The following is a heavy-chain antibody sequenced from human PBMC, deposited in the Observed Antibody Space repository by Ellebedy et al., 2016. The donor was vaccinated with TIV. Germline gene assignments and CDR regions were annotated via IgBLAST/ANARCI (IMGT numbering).Heavy chain of an antibody. D-gene: IGHD3-22*01. Sequence: GGSLRLSXAASGFTFSSYAMSWVRQAPGKGLEWVAFISYDGRNAEYADSVKGRFTISRDNSKNSLYLQMNSLRAEDTAVYYCASGVDTIGYPYYFVYWGQGTLVTVSS. CDR2: ISYDGRNA. V-gene: IGHV3-30*03. CDR3: ASGVDTIGYPYYFVY. J-gene: IGHJ4*02. CDR1: GFTFSSYA.